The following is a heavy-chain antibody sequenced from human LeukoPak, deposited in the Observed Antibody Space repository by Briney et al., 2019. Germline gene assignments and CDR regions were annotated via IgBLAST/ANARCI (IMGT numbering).Heavy chain of an antibody. V-gene: IGHV3-15*01. CDR1: GFTFSNAW. CDR3: TIDDYGDYPFDY. J-gene: IGHJ4*02. CDR2: IKSKTDGGTT. D-gene: IGHD4-17*01. Sequence: GGSLRLSCAASGFTFSNAWMSWVRQAPGKGLEWVGRIKSKTDGGTTDYAAPVKGRFTISRDDSKNALYLQMNSLKTEDTAVYYCTIDDYGDYPFDYWGQGTLVTVSS.